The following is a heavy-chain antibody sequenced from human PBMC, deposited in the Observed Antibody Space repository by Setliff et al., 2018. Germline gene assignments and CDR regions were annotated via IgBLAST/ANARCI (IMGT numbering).Heavy chain of an antibody. Sequence: VASVKVSCKAPGYTFTSYGISWVRQAPGQGLEWMGWISAYNGNTNYAQKLQGRVTMTTDTSTSTAYMELRSLRSDDTAVYYCARVGVYYYDSSGYHRSPYYYYYGMDVWGQGTTVTVSS. V-gene: IGHV1-18*01. D-gene: IGHD3-22*01. J-gene: IGHJ6*02. CDR3: ARVGVYYYDSSGYHRSPYYYYYGMDV. CDR2: ISAYNGNT. CDR1: GYTFTSYG.